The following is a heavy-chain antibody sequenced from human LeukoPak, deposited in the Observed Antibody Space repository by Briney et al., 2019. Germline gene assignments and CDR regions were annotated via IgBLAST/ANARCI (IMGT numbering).Heavy chain of an antibody. Sequence: SGTLSLTCAVSGGSISSSNWWSWVRQPPGKGLEWIGEIYHSGSTNYNPSHKSRVTISVDTSKNQFSLNLSSVTAADTAVYYCVSSYGGYVLDYWGQGTLVIVSS. J-gene: IGHJ4*02. D-gene: IGHD5-12*01. CDR3: VSSYGGYVLDY. V-gene: IGHV4-4*02. CDR2: IYHSGST. CDR1: GGSISSSNW.